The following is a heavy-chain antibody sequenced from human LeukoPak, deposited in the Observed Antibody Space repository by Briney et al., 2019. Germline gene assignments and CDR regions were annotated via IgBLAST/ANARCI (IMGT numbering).Heavy chain of an antibody. CDR3: ARGTGGNALVIDY. J-gene: IGHJ4*02. CDR1: GGTLSSYA. V-gene: IGHV1-69*05. Sequence: ASVKVSCKASGGTLSSYAISWVRQAPGQGLEWMGRIIPIFGTANYAQKFQGRVTITTDESTSTAYMELSSLRSEDTAVYYCARGTGGNALVIDYWGQGTLVTVSS. D-gene: IGHD4-23*01. CDR2: IIPIFGTA.